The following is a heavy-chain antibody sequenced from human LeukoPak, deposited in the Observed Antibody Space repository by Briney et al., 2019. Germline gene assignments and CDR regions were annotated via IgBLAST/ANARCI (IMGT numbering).Heavy chain of an antibody. D-gene: IGHD1-1*01. Sequence: RPSETLSLTCAVYGGSFSGYYWSWTRQPPGKGLEWIGEINHSGSTNYNPSLKSRVTISVDTSKNQFSLKLSSVTAADTAAYYCASWKSYYYGMDVWGQGTTVTVSS. CDR1: GGSFSGYY. CDR3: ASWKSYYYGMDV. CDR2: INHSGST. V-gene: IGHV4-34*01. J-gene: IGHJ6*02.